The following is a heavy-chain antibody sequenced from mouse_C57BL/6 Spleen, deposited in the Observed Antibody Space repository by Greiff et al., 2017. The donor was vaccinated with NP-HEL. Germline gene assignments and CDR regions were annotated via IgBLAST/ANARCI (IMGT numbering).Heavy chain of an antibody. CDR2: IRSKSNNYAT. Sequence: GGGLVQPKGSLKLSCAASGFSFNTYAMNWVRQAPGKGLEWVARIRSKSNNYATYYADSVKDRFTISRDDSESMLYLQMNNLKTEDTAMYYCGRRGPSRGYFDVWGTGTTVTVSS. V-gene: IGHV10-1*01. CDR3: GRRGPSRGYFDV. J-gene: IGHJ1*03. CDR1: GFSFNTYA.